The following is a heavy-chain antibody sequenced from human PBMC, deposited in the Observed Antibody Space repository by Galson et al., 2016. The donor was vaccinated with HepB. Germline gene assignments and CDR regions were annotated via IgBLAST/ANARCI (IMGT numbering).Heavy chain of an antibody. J-gene: IGHJ6*02. V-gene: IGHV3-23*01. D-gene: IGHD3-22*01. CDR1: GFTFSNFA. Sequence: SLRLSCAASGFTFSNFAMTWVRQAPGMGLDWVSAISGNGGSTFYADSVKGRFTISRDNSKNTLDLQMNSMRAEDTALYYCAKDFYYDAHYFYYRMDVWGQGTTVTGSS. CDR2: ISGNGGST. CDR3: AKDFYYDAHYFYYRMDV.